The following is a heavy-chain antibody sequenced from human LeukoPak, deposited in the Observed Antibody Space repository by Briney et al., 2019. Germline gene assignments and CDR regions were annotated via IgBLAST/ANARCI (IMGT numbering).Heavy chain of an antibody. Sequence: KPGESLTLSCTGSGYSFTSYWIGWVRQMPGKGLEWVGIIYPGDSDTKYSPSFQGQVTISADKSITTAYLQWSSLKASDTAMYYCARLVTGGPVYYWGQGTLVTVSS. CDR2: IYPGDSDT. J-gene: IGHJ4*02. V-gene: IGHV5-51*03. D-gene: IGHD3-16*01. CDR1: GYSFTSYW. CDR3: ARLVTGGPVYY.